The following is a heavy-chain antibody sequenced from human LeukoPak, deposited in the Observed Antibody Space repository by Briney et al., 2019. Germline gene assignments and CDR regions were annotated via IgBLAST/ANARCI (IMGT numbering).Heavy chain of an antibody. CDR2: INPNSGGT. D-gene: IGHD2-15*01. Sequence: GASVKVSCKASGYTFTGYYMHWVRQAPGQGLEWMGWINPNSGGTNYAQKFQGRVTMTRDTSISTAYMELSRLRSDDTAVYYCARYCSGGSCYQDIWGQGTMVTVSS. CDR1: GYTFTGYY. CDR3: ARYCSGGSCYQDI. J-gene: IGHJ3*02. V-gene: IGHV1-2*02.